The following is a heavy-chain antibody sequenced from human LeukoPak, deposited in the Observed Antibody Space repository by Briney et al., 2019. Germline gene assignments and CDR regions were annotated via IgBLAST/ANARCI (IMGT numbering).Heavy chain of an antibody. CDR3: ARAKVTSMAFDY. J-gene: IGHJ4*02. Sequence: GGSLRLSCAASGFTFSSYSMNWVRQAPGKGLEWVSSISSSSSYIHYADSVKGRFTISRDNAKNSLYLQMNSLRAEDTAVYYCARAKVTSMAFDYWGQGTLVTVSS. D-gene: IGHD2-21*02. CDR1: GFTFSSYS. V-gene: IGHV3-21*01. CDR2: ISSSSSYI.